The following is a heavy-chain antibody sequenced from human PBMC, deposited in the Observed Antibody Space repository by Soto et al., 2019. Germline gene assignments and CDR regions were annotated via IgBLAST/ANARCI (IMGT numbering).Heavy chain of an antibody. CDR1: GFTFTSYA. D-gene: IGHD3-16*01. CDR3: ARHFAEWPPDGGDS. CDR2: ISAYNGNT. Sequence: QVHLVQSGAEVKMPGASVKVSCKASGFTFTSYAITWVRQAPGQGLEWMGWISAYNGNTKYAQNLQGRVTMTTDSSTSTAYMELGSLPSDDTAVYFWARHFAEWPPDGGDSWGQGTLVTV. J-gene: IGHJ4*02. V-gene: IGHV1-18*01.